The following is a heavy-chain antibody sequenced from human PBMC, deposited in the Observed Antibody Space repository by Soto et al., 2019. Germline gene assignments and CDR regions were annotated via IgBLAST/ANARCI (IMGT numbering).Heavy chain of an antibody. Sequence: GESLKISCKGSGYSFAGYWITWVRQKPGKGLEWMGRIDPSDSQTYYSPSFRGHVTISVTKSITTVFLQWSSLRASDTAMYYCARQKYDSDTGPNFQYYFDSWGQGTPVTVSS. CDR2: IDPSDSQT. J-gene: IGHJ4*02. D-gene: IGHD3-22*01. CDR3: ARQKYDSDTGPNFQYYFDS. V-gene: IGHV5-10-1*01. CDR1: GYSFAGYW.